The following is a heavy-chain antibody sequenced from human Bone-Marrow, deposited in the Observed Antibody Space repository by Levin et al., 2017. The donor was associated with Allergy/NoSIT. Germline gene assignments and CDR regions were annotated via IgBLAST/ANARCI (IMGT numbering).Heavy chain of an antibody. J-gene: IGHJ4*02. CDR3: ARGFGGDIVVVPAANLDY. D-gene: IGHD2-2*01. Sequence: GESLKISCAASGFTFSSYEMNWVRQAPGKGLEWVSYISSSGSTIYYADSVKGRFTISRDNAKNSLYLQMNSLRAEDTAVYYCARGFGGDIVVVPAANLDYWGQGTLVTVSS. CDR2: ISSSGSTI. CDR1: GFTFSSYE. V-gene: IGHV3-48*03.